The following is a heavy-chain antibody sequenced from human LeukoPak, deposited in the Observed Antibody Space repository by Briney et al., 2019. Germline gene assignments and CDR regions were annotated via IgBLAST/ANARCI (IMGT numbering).Heavy chain of an antibody. J-gene: IGHJ4*02. CDR3: ARDVGASGSLDY. D-gene: IGHD3-10*01. CDR2: IKQDGSAE. Sequence: GGSLRLSCVASGFIFTNYWMNWVRQTPGKGLEWVANIKQDGSAEYYVDSVRGRFTISRDNAQNSFYLQMNSLRVEDTAVYYCARDVGASGSLDYWGQGTLVTVSS. CDR1: GFIFTNYW. V-gene: IGHV3-7*03.